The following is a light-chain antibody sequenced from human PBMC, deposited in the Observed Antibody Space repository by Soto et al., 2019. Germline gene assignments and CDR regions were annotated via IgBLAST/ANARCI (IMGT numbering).Light chain of an antibody. CDR2: GNS. J-gene: IGLJ3*02. CDR1: SSNIGAGYD. Sequence: QSVLTQPPSVSGTPGQTVTISCTGSSSNIGAGYDVHWYQQLPGTAPKLLIYGNSNRPSGVPDRFSGSKSGTSASLAITGLQAEDEADYYSKSYDRSMGGWVFGGGTKLTVL. V-gene: IGLV1-40*01. CDR3: KSYDRSMGGWV.